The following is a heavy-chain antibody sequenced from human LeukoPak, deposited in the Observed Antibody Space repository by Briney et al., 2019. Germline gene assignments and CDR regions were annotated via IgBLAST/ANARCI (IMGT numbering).Heavy chain of an antibody. V-gene: IGHV1-18*01. J-gene: IGHJ4*02. CDR2: ISAYNGNT. CDR3: ARGSHCTNGVCYNFDY. Sequence: ASVKVSCKASGYTFTSYGISWVRQAPGQGLEWMGWISAYNGNTNYAQKLQGRVTMTTDTSTGTAYMELRSLRSDDTAVYYCARGSHCTNGVCYNFDYWAREPWSPSPQ. CDR1: GYTFTSYG. D-gene: IGHD2-8*01.